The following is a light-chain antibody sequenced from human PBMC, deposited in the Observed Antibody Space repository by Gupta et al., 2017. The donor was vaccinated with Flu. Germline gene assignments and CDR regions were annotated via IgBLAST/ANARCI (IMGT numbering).Light chain of an antibody. J-gene: IGLJ3*02. V-gene: IGLV1-44*01. CDR2: TDL. CDR3: AAWDDSLTALSAEGSVAGLWV. Sequence: NIGSNHVIGYHHRPSTAPRLLIYTDLQRPSAVPVRFSGSESGTSASLAIGGLQSVDGAYYYCAAWDDSLTALSAEGSVAGLWVFGGGTKLSVL. CDR1: NIGSNH.